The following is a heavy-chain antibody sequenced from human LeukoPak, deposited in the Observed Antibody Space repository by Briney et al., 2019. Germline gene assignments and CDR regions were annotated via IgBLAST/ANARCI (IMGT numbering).Heavy chain of an antibody. V-gene: IGHV4-39*02. CDR2: IYYSGST. D-gene: IGHD3-22*01. J-gene: IGHJ4*02. Sequence: SETPSLTCTVSGGSISSSSYYWGWIRQPPGKGLEWIGSIYYSGSTYYNPSLKSRVTISVDTSKNQFSLKLSSVTAADTAVYYCARDPDYYDPYYFDYWGQGTLVTVSS. CDR1: GGSISSSSYY. CDR3: ARDPDYYDPYYFDY.